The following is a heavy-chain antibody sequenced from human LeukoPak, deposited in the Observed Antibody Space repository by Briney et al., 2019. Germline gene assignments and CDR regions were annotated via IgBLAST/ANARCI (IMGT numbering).Heavy chain of an antibody. D-gene: IGHD1-26*01. J-gene: IGHJ3*02. CDR1: GFTFDDYA. CDR3: AKSDRAYSGSYSDAFDI. Sequence: PGGSLRLSCAASGFTFDDYAMHWVRHAPGKGLEWVSGISWNSGSIDYADSVKGRFTISRDNAKNSLYLQMNGLRAEDMALYYCAKSDRAYSGSYSDAFDIWGQGTMVTVSS. CDR2: ISWNSGSI. V-gene: IGHV3-9*03.